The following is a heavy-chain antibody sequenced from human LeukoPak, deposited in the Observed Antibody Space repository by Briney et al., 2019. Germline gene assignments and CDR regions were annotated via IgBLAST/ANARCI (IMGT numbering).Heavy chain of an antibody. CDR2: VSGSGGST. J-gene: IGHJ4*02. V-gene: IGHV3-23*01. D-gene: IGHD3-10*01. CDR1: GFTFSSNA. Sequence: PGGSLRLSCAASGFTFSSNAMSWVRQAPGKGLEWVSTVSGSGGSTYYADSVKGRFTISRDNSKNTLYLQMNRLRAEDTAVYYCARGKGHDTSSTDYWGQGTLVTVSS. CDR3: ARGKGHDTSSTDY.